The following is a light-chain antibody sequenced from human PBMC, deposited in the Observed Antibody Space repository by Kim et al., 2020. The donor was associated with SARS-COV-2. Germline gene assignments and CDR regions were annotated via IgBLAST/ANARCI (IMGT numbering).Light chain of an antibody. J-gene: IGLJ3*02. V-gene: IGLV7-43*01. Sequence: QTVMTQEPSLTVSPGGTVTVTCASSTGAVSSSYYPNWFQQKPGQPPTALIYSTTNRHSWTPARFSGSLLGGKAALTLSGVQPEDEAEYYCLLYFGGAQLFGGGTKVTVL. CDR1: TGAVSSSYY. CDR3: LLYFGGAQL. CDR2: STT.